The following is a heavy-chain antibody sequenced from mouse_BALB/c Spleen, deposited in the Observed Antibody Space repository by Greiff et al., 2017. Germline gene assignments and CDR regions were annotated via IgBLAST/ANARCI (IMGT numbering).Heavy chain of an antibody. CDR2: ISYSGST. Sequence: EVKVEESGPGLVKPSQSLSLTCTVTGYSITSDYAWNWIRQFPGNKLEWMGYISYSGSTSYNPSLKSRISITRDTSKNQFFLQLNSVTTEDTATYYCARGDYGYSYFDYWGQGTTLTVSS. D-gene: IGHD1-2*01. CDR1: GYSITSDYA. CDR3: ARGDYGYSYFDY. J-gene: IGHJ2*01. V-gene: IGHV3-2*02.